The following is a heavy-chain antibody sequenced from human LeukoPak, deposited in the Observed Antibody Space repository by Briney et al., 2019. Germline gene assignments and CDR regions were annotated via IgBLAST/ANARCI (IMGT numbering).Heavy chain of an antibody. CDR2: IKQDGSEK. D-gene: IGHD2/OR15-2a*01. J-gene: IGHJ5*02. Sequence: GGSLRLSCAASGFTFSHYWMSWVRQAPGKGLEWVANIKQDGSEKYYVDSVKGRFTISRDNAKNSLYLQMNSLRAEDTAVYYCARKFYSGPNWFDPWGQGTLVTVSS. V-gene: IGHV3-7*01. CDR1: GFTFSHYW. CDR3: ARKFYSGPNWFDP.